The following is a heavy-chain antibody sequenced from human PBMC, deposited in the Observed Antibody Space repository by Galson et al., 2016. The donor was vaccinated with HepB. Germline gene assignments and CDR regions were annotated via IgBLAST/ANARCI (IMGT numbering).Heavy chain of an antibody. CDR3: ARDYWDYRDSSGSQFDY. CDR2: ISYDGSNK. V-gene: IGHV3-30-3*01. J-gene: IGHJ4*02. D-gene: IGHD3-22*01. CDR1: GFTFRSYA. Sequence: SLRLSCAASGFTFRSYAMHWVRQAPGKGLEWVAVISYDGSNKYYADSVKGRLTISRDNSKNTLYLQMISLRAEDTAVYYCARDYWDYRDSSGSQFDYWGQGILVTVSS.